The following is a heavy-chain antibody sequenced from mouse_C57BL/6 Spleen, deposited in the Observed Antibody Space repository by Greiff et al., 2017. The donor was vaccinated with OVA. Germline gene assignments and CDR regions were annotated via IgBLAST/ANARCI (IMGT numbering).Heavy chain of an antibody. V-gene: IGHV1-9*01. CDR1: GYTFTGYW. J-gene: IGHJ1*03. D-gene: IGHD1-1*01. CDR2: ILPGSGST. CDR3: ARKRGYGSSYLHWYFDV. Sequence: QVQLKESGAELMKPGASVKLSCKATGYTFTGYWIEWVKQRPGHGLEWIGEILPGSGSTNYNEKFKGKATFTADTSSNTAYMQLSSLTTEDSAIYYCARKRGYGSSYLHWYFDVWGTGTTVTVSS.